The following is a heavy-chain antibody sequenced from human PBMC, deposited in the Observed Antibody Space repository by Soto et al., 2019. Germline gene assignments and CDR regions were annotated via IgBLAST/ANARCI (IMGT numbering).Heavy chain of an antibody. V-gene: IGHV3-21*01. J-gene: IGHJ6*02. CDR3: ARAQYCSGGSCYLGYYYGMDV. CDR2: ISSSSYI. D-gene: IGHD2-15*01. Sequence: XGSLRLSCSASGFTFSSYSMNWVRQAPGKGLDWVSSISSSSYIYYADSVKGRFTISRDNAKNSLYLQMNSLRAEDTAVYYCARAQYCSGGSCYLGYYYGMDVWGQGSTATVSS. CDR1: GFTFSSYS.